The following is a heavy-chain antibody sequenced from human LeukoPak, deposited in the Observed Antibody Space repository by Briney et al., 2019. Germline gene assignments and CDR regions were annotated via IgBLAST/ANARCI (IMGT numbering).Heavy chain of an antibody. CDR1: GFTFSSYG. D-gene: IGHD1-26*01. CDR3: AKTSLSGSYDY. CDR2: ISYDGSNK. Sequence: PGRSLRLSCAASGFTFSSYGMHWVRQAPGKGLEWVAVISYDGSNKYYADSVKGRFTISRDNSKNTLYLQMNSLRAEDTAVYYCAKTSLSGSYDYWGQGTLVTVSS. J-gene: IGHJ4*02. V-gene: IGHV3-30*18.